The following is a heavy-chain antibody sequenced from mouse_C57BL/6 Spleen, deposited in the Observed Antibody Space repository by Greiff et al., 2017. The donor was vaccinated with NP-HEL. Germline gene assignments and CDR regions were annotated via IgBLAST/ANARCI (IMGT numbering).Heavy chain of an antibody. Sequence: VQLQQPGAELEMPGASVKLSCKASGYTFTSYWMHWVKQRPGQGLEWIGEIDPSDSYTNYNQKFKGKSTLTVDKSSSTAYMQLSSLTSEDSAVYYCARGSNWEERAWFAYWGQGTLVTVSA. CDR1: GYTFTSYW. J-gene: IGHJ3*01. V-gene: IGHV1-69*01. D-gene: IGHD4-1*01. CDR3: ARGSNWEERAWFAY. CDR2: IDPSDSYT.